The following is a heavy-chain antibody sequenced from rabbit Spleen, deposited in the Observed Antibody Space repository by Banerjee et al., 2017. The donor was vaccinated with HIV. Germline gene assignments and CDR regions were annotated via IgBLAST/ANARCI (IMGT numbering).Heavy chain of an antibody. V-gene: IGHV1S40*01. CDR2: IATGSSGFT. CDR3: ARDTGSSFSSYGMDL. J-gene: IGHJ3*01. Sequence: QSLEESGGDLVKPGASLTLTCTASGFSLSSSDYMCRVRQAPGKGLEWISCIATGSSGFTYYATWAKGRFTCSKTSSTTVTLQMTSLTAADTATYFCARDTGSSFSSYGMDLWGQGTLVTVS. CDR1: GFSLSSSDY. D-gene: IGHD8-1*01.